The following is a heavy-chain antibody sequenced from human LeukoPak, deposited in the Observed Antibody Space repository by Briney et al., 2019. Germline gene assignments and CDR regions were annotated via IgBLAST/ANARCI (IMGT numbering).Heavy chain of an antibody. Sequence: GGSLRLSWAASGFTFSSYGMHWVRQAPGKGLEWVAVISYDGSNKYYADSVKGRFTISRDNSKNTLYLQMNSLRAEDTAVYYCGGVRGQIDPWGQGTLVTVSS. V-gene: IGHV3-30*03. J-gene: IGHJ5*02. CDR2: ISYDGSNK. CDR1: GFTFSSYG. CDR3: GGVRGQIDP. D-gene: IGHD3-10*01.